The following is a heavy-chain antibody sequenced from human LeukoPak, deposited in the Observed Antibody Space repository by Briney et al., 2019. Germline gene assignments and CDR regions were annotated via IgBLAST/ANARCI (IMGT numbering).Heavy chain of an antibody. CDR2: IKQDGSEK. CDR3: ARDRLAYCGGDCYFWFDP. V-gene: IGHV3-7*01. D-gene: IGHD2-21*02. J-gene: IGHJ5*02. CDR1: GFTFSNYA. Sequence: GGSLRLSCAASGFTFSNYALHWVRQAPGKGLAWVANIKQDGSEKYYVDSVKGRFTISRDNAKNSLYLQMNSLRAEDTAVYYCARDRLAYCGGDCYFWFDPWGQGTLVTVSS.